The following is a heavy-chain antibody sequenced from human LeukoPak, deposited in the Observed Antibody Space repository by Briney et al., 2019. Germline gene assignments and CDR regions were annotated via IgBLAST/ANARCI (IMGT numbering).Heavy chain of an antibody. CDR2: ISSSSSYI. Sequence: GGSLRLSCSASGFTFSSYSMNWVRQAPGKGLEWVSSISSSSSYIYYADSVKGRFTISRDNAKNSLYLQMNSLRAEDAAVYYCARERLAAFDLWGHGTLVIVSS. CDR3: ARERLAAFDL. J-gene: IGHJ3*01. V-gene: IGHV3-21*04. CDR1: GFTFSSYS.